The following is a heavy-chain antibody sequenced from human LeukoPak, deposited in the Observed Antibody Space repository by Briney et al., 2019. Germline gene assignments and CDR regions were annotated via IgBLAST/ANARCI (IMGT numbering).Heavy chain of an antibody. CDR3: GRVGGGYYTDY. CDR2: ISSDGSST. D-gene: IGHD3-3*01. J-gene: IGHJ4*02. Sequence: GGSLRLSCAASGFIFSSYWMHWVRHAPGKGLVWVSRISSDGSSTTYTDSVKGRFTVSRDNAKNTLYLQMNSLRAEDTAVYYCGRVGGGYYTDYWGQGTLVTVSS. CDR1: GFIFSSYW. V-gene: IGHV3-74*03.